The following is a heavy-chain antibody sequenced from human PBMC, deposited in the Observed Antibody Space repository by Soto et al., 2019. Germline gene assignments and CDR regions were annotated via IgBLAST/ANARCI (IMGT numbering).Heavy chain of an antibody. V-gene: IGHV1-69*13. J-gene: IGHJ5*02. Sequence: ASVKVSCKASGGTFSSYTITWVRQAPGQGLEWMGGITPMFGTPNYAQKFQGRVTITADESTSTAYMELSSLRSEDTAVYYCAREISVITGTTVYLIWFDPWGQGTQVTVSS. CDR1: GGTFSSYT. D-gene: IGHD1-20*01. CDR3: AREISVITGTTVYLIWFDP. CDR2: ITPMFGTP.